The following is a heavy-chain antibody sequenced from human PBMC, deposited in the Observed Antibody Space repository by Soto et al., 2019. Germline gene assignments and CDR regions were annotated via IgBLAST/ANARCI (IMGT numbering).Heavy chain of an antibody. Sequence: ASVKVSCKASGGTFSSYAISWVRQAPGQGLEWMGGIIPIFGTANYAQKFQGRVTITADESTSTAYMELSSLRSEDTAVYYCASSPGAKRQLWLYNWFDPWGQGTLVTVSS. CDR2: IIPIFGTA. V-gene: IGHV1-69*13. D-gene: IGHD5-18*01. CDR1: GGTFSSYA. CDR3: ASSPGAKRQLWLYNWFDP. J-gene: IGHJ5*02.